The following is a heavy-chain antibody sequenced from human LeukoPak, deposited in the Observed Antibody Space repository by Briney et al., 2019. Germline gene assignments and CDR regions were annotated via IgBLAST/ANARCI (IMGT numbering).Heavy chain of an antibody. CDR3: VKTTPEAPYCSSTSCYTPRYYYGMDV. V-gene: IGHV3-23*01. CDR1: GFTFSSYA. CDR2: ISGSGGST. Sequence: AGGSLRLSCAASGFTFSSYAMSWVRQAPGKGLEWVSAISGSGGSTYYADSVKGRFTISRDNSKNTLYLQMNSLRAEDTAVYYCVKTTPEAPYCSSTSCYTPRYYYGMDVWGQGTTVTVSS. D-gene: IGHD2-2*02. J-gene: IGHJ6*02.